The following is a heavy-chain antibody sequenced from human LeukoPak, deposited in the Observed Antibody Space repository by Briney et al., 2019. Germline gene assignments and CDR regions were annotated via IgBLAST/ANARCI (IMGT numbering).Heavy chain of an antibody. CDR2: IYYSGNT. J-gene: IGHJ4*02. D-gene: IGHD5-24*01. V-gene: IGHV4-39*01. CDR3: MRHEEEDGYNAKPFDF. Sequence: SETLSLTCTVSGGSISNSNYYWGWVRQPPGKGLEWIGTIYYSGNTYYTPALKSRITISVDTAKNQFSLRLSSVTAADTAVYFCMRHEEEDGYNAKPFDFWGQGTLVTVSS. CDR1: GGSISNSNYY.